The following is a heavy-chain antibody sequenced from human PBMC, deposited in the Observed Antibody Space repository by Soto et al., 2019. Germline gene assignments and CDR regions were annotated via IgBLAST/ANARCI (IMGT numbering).Heavy chain of an antibody. CDR2: IIPVLGTT. D-gene: IGHD6-6*01. CDR3: ATMKIAARPHYYYGMDV. Sequence: QVQLVQSGAEVKRPGSSVNVSCKASGGTFISYAISWVRQAPGQGLEWMGGIIPVLGTTDYAQKFQGRVTITADESTSTAYMELSSLRSDDTAVYYCATMKIAARPHYYYGMDVWGQGTTVTVSS. CDR1: GGTFISYA. V-gene: IGHV1-69*01. J-gene: IGHJ6*02.